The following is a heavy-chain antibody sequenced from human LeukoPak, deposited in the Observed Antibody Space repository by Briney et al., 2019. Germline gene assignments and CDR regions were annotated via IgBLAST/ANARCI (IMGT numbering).Heavy chain of an antibody. CDR3: ARGGPEPNYYYYYMDV. Sequence: ASVKVPCKASGYTFTSYYMHWVRQAPGQGLEWMGIINPSGGSTSYAQKFQGRVTMTRDTSISTAYMELSRLRSDDTAVYYCARGGPEPNYYYYYMDVWGKGTTVTVSS. CDR2: INPSGGST. CDR1: GYTFTSYY. J-gene: IGHJ6*03. V-gene: IGHV1-46*01.